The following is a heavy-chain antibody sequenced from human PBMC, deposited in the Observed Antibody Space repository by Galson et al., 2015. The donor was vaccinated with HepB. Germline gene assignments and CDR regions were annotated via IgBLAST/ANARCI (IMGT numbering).Heavy chain of an antibody. D-gene: IGHD3-10*01. CDR2: ISWNGGSV. CDR1: GFTFNDYS. CDR3: AKGHPDHRADACAV. V-gene: IGHV3-9*01. J-gene: IGHJ3*01. Sequence: SLRLSCAASGFTFNDYSIHWVRQPPGKGLVWVSGISWNGGSVGYAQSVKGRVVMSRDNARKSMSLQMNSLRPEDTALYYCAKGHPDHRADACAVWGQGTMVPVSS.